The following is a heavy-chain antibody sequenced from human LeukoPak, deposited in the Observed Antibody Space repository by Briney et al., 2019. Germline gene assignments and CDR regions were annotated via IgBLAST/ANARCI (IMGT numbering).Heavy chain of an antibody. CDR1: GFTFSSYA. Sequence: GGSLRLSCAASGFTFSSYAMSWVRQAPGKGLEWVSYISSSGSTKYYADSVKGRFTISRDNAKNSLYLQMNSLRAEDTAVYYCARVVAPYYFDYWGQGTLVTVSS. CDR2: ISSSGSTK. D-gene: IGHD5-12*01. V-gene: IGHV3-48*04. J-gene: IGHJ4*02. CDR3: ARVVAPYYFDY.